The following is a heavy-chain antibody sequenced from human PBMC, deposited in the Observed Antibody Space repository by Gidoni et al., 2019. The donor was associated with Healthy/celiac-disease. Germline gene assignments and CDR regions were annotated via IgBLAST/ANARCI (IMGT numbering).Heavy chain of an antibody. V-gene: IGHV3-23*01. CDR1: GFTFSSSA. J-gene: IGHJ4*02. CDR3: AKDGSPYYDILTGYYRGYYFDY. Sequence: EVQLLESGGGLVQPGGSLRLSCAASGFTFSSSAMSWVRQGPGKGLEWVSAMSGRGGSTYYEDSVKGRFNISRDNSKNTRYLQMNSLRAEDTAVYYCAKDGSPYYDILTGYYRGYYFDYWGQGTLVTVSS. D-gene: IGHD3-9*01. CDR2: MSGRGGST.